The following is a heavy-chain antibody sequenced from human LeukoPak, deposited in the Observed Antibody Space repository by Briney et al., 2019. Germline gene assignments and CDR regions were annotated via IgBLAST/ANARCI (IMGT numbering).Heavy chain of an antibody. Sequence: GGSLRLSCSASGFIFSSYGMHWVRQAPGKGLEWVAVMSPDGSDIHYADSVRVRFTISRDNSKNTLYLQMNSLRDEDTAIYYCARAPNLWFGESLVYNFDYWGQGTLVTVSS. J-gene: IGHJ4*02. CDR1: GFIFSSYG. V-gene: IGHV3-30*03. CDR2: MSPDGSDI. D-gene: IGHD3-10*01. CDR3: ARAPNLWFGESLVYNFDY.